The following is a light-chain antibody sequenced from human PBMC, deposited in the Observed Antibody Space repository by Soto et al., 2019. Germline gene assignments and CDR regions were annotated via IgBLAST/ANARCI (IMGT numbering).Light chain of an antibody. V-gene: IGLV3-21*04. Sequence: YELTQPPSVSVAPGKTARITCGGNNIGGKSVHWYQLKPGQAPVLIIYNDGDRPSGIPERFSGSNSGNTATLTVSWVEAGDEADYYCQVWGSNADPYLLFGGGTKVTVL. CDR3: QVWGSNADPYLL. J-gene: IGLJ3*02. CDR1: NIGGKS. CDR2: NDG.